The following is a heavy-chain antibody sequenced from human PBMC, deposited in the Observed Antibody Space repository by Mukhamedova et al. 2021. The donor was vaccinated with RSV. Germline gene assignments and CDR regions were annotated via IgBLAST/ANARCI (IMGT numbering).Heavy chain of an antibody. J-gene: IGHJ4*02. D-gene: IGHD4/OR15-4a*01. Sequence: SSGINAEYMGSVKGRFTMSRDNSKNTLYLQMNSLRPEDTGVYYCARGCRTRCSSPPDYWGQGTLVTSPQ. CDR3: ARGCRTRCSSPPDY. V-gene: IGHV3-66*03. CDR2: SSGINA.